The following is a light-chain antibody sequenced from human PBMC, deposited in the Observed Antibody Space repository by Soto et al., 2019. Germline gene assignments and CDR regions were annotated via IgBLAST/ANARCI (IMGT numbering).Light chain of an antibody. V-gene: IGKV1-16*02. CDR1: QDISNY. CDR2: AAS. J-gene: IGKJ4*01. CDR3: QQYHTFPLT. Sequence: DIQMTQSPSSLSASVGDRVTITCRASQDISNYLAWFQQKPGKAPKSLIYAASNLQSGVPSKFSGSGSGTDFMLTISSLQPEECATYYCQQYHTFPLTFGGGTKVDIK.